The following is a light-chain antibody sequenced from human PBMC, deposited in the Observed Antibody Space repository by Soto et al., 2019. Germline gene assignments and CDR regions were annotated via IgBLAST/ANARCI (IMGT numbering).Light chain of an antibody. V-gene: IGKV1-27*01. Sequence: GDRVIITCRASQGISNYLAWYQQKPGKVPKLLIYAAATLQSGVPSRFSGSGSGTDFTLTISSLQPEDVATYFCQKYNSGPRTFGQGTKVE. J-gene: IGKJ1*01. CDR3: QKYNSGPRT. CDR1: QGISNY. CDR2: AAA.